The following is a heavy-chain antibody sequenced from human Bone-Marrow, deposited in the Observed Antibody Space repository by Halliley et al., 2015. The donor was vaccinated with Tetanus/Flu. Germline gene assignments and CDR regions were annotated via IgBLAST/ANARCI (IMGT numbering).Heavy chain of an antibody. CDR3: ARVVHYYDSPSYSGSRFHFDY. Sequence: TLSLTCTVSGGSVSSGSYYWSWVRQPPGKGLEWIGYIYYRGNTNYNPSLKSRVTMSVDTSKNQFSLQLSSVTAADTAVYYCARVVHYYDSPSYSGSRFHFDYWGQGSLVTVPS. V-gene: IGHV4-61*01. J-gene: IGHJ4*02. CDR2: IYYRGNT. CDR1: GGSVSSGSYY. D-gene: IGHD3-22*01.